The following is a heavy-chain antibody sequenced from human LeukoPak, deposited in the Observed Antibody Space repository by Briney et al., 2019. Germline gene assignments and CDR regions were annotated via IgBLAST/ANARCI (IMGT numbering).Heavy chain of an antibody. V-gene: IGHV4-59*08. CDR2: IYYSGST. D-gene: IGHD6-19*01. CDR1: GGSISSYY. CDR3: TRSSGWRSPLAY. J-gene: IGHJ4*02. Sequence: PSETLSLTCTVSGGSISSYYWSWIRQPPGKGLEWIGYIYYSGSTNYNLSLKSRVTVSVDTSKNQFSLKLSSVTAADTAVYYCTRSSGWRSPLAYWGQGTLVTVSS.